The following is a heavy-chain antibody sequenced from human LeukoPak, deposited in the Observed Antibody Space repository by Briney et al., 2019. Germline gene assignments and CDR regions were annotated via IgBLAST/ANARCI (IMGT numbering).Heavy chain of an antibody. CDR3: AKGTGPLYYYYYMDV. CDR2: ISGSGGST. J-gene: IGHJ6*03. CDR1: GFTFSSYA. D-gene: IGHD3/OR15-3a*01. Sequence: GGSLRLSCAASGFTFSSYAMSWVRQAPGKGLERVSAISGSGGSTYYADSVKGRFTISRDNSKNTLYLQMNSLRAEDTAVYYCAKGTGPLYYYYYMDVWGKGTMVTVSS. V-gene: IGHV3-23*01.